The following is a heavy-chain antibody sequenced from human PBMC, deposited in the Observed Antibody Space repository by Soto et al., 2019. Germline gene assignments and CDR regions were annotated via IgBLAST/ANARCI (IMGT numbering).Heavy chain of an antibody. J-gene: IGHJ5*02. V-gene: IGHV4-38-2*01. CDR2: IYHGGST. CDR1: GYSISSGYY. Sequence: PSETLSLTCAVSGYSISSGYYWGWLRQPPGKGLEWIGGIYHGGSTYYNPSLDSRVTLSIDMTNNHVSLILNSVTAADTAVYYCARVGPWVPYYYDSSPYTFENWSDPWGQGTLVTVS. D-gene: IGHD3-22*01. CDR3: ARVGPWVPYYYDSSPYTFENWSDP.